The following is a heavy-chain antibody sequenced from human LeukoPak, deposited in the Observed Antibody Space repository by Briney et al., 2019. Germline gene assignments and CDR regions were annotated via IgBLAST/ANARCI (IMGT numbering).Heavy chain of an antibody. CDR2: IIGSSGST. Sequence: GGSLRLSCAASGFTVSSNYMSWVRQAPGKGLEWVSIIIGSSGSTFYADSVKGRFTISRDNSKNTLYLQLNSLRLEDTAVYYCAKGGYDYIEVAYFDFWGQGTLVTVSS. CDR1: GFTVSSNY. V-gene: IGHV3-23*01. D-gene: IGHD5-12*01. CDR3: AKGGYDYIEVAYFDF. J-gene: IGHJ4*02.